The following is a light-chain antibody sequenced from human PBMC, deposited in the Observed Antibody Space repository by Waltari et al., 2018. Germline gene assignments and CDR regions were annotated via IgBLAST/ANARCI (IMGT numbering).Light chain of an antibody. J-gene: IGLJ7*01. CDR1: SSDVGTYNL. V-gene: IGLV2-23*02. CDR3: CSYAGSRGAV. CDR2: EVA. Sequence: QSALTQPASVSGSPGQSITISCTGTSSDVGTYNLISWYQQHPGKAPKLIIYEVAKRPSGVSDRFFGSKSGNTASLTISGLQADEEADYYCCSYAGSRGAVFGGGTQLTVL.